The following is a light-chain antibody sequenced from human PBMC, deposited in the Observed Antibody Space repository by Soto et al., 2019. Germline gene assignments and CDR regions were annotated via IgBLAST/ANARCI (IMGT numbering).Light chain of an antibody. CDR2: GTF. CDR3: QHLNNYPPFT. J-gene: IGKJ3*01. Sequence: IQLTQSPSSLSASVGDRVSITCRASQDIKTYLAWYQQKQGKAPNLLISGTFTLHSGVPSRFNGSGSGTDFTLTISRLQPEDFATYYCQHLNNYPPFTFGPGTKVDLE. V-gene: IGKV1-9*01. CDR1: QDIKTY.